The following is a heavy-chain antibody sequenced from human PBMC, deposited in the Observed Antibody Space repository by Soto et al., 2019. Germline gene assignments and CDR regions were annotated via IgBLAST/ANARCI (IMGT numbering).Heavy chain of an antibody. Sequence: EVQLVESGGDLVQPGGSLRLSCAASGFTFSSLWMTWVRQAPGKGLECVANIKEDGSVKYYVDSVKGRFTISRDKAKNSLYLQMVGLRAEDTAVYYCARATRSPDFRGQGTLVTVSS. V-gene: IGHV3-7*05. CDR3: ARATRSPDF. CDR1: GFTFSSLW. J-gene: IGHJ4*02. CDR2: IKEDGSVK.